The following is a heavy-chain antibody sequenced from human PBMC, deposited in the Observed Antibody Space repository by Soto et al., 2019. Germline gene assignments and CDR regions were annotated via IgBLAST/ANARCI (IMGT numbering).Heavy chain of an antibody. CDR3: ARTEGYCSSTSCYEVYYGMDV. Sequence: ASVKVSCKASGYTFTSYDINWVRQATGQGLEWMGWMNPNSGNTGYVQKFQGRVTMTRNTSISTAYMELSSLRSEDTAVYYCARTEGYCSSTSCYEVYYGMDVWGQGTTVTVSS. D-gene: IGHD2-2*01. J-gene: IGHJ6*02. V-gene: IGHV1-8*01. CDR1: GYTFTSYD. CDR2: MNPNSGNT.